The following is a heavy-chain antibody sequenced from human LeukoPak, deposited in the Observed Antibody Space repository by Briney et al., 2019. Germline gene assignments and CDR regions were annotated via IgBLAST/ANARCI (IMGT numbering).Heavy chain of an antibody. J-gene: IGHJ4*02. V-gene: IGHV1-8*01. CDR2: MNPNSGNT. CDR1: GYTFTSYD. CDR3: ARVIVGAKFDY. Sequence: ASVKVSCKASGYTFTSYDINWVRQATGQGLEWMGWMNPNSGNTGYAQKFHGRVTMTRNTSVSTAYMELSSLRSEDTAVYYCARVIVGAKFDYWGQGTLVTVSS. D-gene: IGHD1-26*01.